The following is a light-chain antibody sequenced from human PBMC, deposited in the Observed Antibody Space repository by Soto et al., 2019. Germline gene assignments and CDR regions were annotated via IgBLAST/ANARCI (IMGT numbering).Light chain of an antibody. V-gene: IGKV3-20*01. Sequence: EIVLTQSPGTLSLSPGERATLSCSASHSVSXSFLAWYQQKVGQAPRLLIYGASSRATGIPDRFSGSGSGTDFTLTISRLEPEDFAVYYCQQYGSSPRTFGQGTRLEIK. CDR3: QQYGSSPRT. J-gene: IGKJ5*01. CDR1: HSVSXSF. CDR2: GAS.